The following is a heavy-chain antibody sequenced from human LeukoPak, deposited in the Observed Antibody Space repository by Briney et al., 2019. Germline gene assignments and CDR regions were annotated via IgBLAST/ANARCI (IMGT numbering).Heavy chain of an antibody. Sequence: GASVKVSCKASGYTFTGYYIHWVRQAPGQGLEWMGWINPNSGGTNYIQKFQGRVTMTRDTSISTAYMELSRLRSDDTAVYYCARLTYYDFWSGYNYAFDIWGQGTMVTVSS. J-gene: IGHJ3*02. V-gene: IGHV1-2*02. CDR1: GYTFTGYY. CDR2: INPNSGGT. D-gene: IGHD3-3*01. CDR3: ARLTYYDFWSGYNYAFDI.